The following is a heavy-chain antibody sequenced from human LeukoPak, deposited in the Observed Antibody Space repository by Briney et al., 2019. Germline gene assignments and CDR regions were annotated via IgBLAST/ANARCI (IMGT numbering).Heavy chain of an antibody. J-gene: IGHJ4*02. Sequence: KPSETLSLTCTVSGGSISSHFWSWIRQPPGKGLEWIGYIYYSGSTNYNPSLKSRVTISVDTSKNQFSLKLSSVTAADTAVYYCARIGDYYGSGSYYFDYWGQGTLVTVSS. CDR2: IYYSGST. CDR3: ARIGDYYGSGSYYFDY. V-gene: IGHV4-59*11. D-gene: IGHD3-10*01. CDR1: GGSISSHF.